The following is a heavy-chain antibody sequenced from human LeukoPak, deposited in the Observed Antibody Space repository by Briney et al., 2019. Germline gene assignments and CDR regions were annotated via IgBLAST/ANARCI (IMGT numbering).Heavy chain of an antibody. V-gene: IGHV1-69*05. Sequence: SVKVSCKASGDTFSSYAISWVRQAPGQGLEWMGGIIPIFGTANYAQKFQGRVTITTDESTSTAYMELSSVKSEDTAVYYCARGSMVPYFDYWGQGTLVTVSS. CDR1: GDTFSSYA. CDR2: IIPIFGTA. J-gene: IGHJ4*02. D-gene: IGHD4/OR15-4a*01. CDR3: ARGSMVPYFDY.